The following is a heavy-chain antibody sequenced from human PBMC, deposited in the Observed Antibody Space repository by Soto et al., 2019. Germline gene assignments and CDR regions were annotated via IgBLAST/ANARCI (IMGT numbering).Heavy chain of an antibody. CDR1: GFTVSSNY. V-gene: IGHV3-53*01. J-gene: IGHJ6*02. D-gene: IGHD3-22*01. CDR2: IYSGGST. Sequence: GGSLRLSCAASGFTVSSNYMSWVRQAPGKGLEWVSVIYSGGSTYYADSVKGRFTISRDNFKNTLYLQMNSLRAEDTAVYYCARSRYYYDSSGYSRYYYYGMDVWGQGTTVTVSS. CDR3: ARSRYYYDSSGYSRYYYYGMDV.